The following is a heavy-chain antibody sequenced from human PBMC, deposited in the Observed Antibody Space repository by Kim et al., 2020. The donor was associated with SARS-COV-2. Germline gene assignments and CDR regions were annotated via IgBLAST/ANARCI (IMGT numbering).Heavy chain of an antibody. V-gene: IGHV3-23*01. J-gene: IGHJ4*02. Sequence: GGSLRLSCAASGFTFSSYTMSWVRQAPGKGLEWVSGITGSGSRTFYADSVKGRFTISRDNSRNTLSLQVNSLRAEDTAVYYCAKGGRYGDFPSDYWGQWTLVTVSS. CDR3: AKGGRYGDFPSDY. CDR1: GFTFSSYT. D-gene: IGHD4-17*01. CDR2: ITGSGSRT.